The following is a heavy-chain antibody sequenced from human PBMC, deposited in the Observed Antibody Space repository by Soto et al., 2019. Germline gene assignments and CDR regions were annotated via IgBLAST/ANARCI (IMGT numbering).Heavy chain of an antibody. CDR3: VRHATDHTAYYYSAMDV. J-gene: IGHJ6*02. CDR2: INHSGST. CDR1: GGSFSGYY. Sequence: SETLSLTCAVYGGSFSGYYWSWIRQPPGKGLEWIGEINHSGSTNYNPSLKSRVTISVDTSKNQFSLKLSSVTAADTAVYYCVRHATDHTAYYYSAMDVWGQGTTVTVS. V-gene: IGHV4-34*01. D-gene: IGHD2-21*02.